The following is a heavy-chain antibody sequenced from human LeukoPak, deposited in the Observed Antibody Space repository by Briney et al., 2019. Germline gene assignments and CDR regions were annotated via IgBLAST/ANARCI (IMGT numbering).Heavy chain of an antibody. V-gene: IGHV1-2*02. CDR3: ARDSVRPQDWFDP. D-gene: IGHD1-1*01. CDR2: INPNSGGT. Sequence: APVKVSCKASGYTFTGYYMHWVRQAPGQGLEWMGWINPNSGGTNYAQKFQGRVTMTRDTSISTAYMELSRLRSDDTAVYYCARDSVRPQDWFDPWGQGTLVTVSS. J-gene: IGHJ5*02. CDR1: GYTFTGYY.